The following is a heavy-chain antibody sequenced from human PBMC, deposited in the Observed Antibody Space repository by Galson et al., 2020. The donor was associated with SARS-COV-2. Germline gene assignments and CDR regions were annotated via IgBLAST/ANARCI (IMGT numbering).Heavy chain of an antibody. CDR3: ASERLHCSGGSCCSRRVYYGMDA. CDR1: GVSFSGYY. V-gene: IGHV4-34*01. CDR2: INHSGST. J-gene: IGHJ6*02. Sequence: SETLSLTCAVYGVSFSGYYWSWIRQPPGKGLEWIGEINHSGSTNYNPSLKSRVTISVDTSKNQFSLKLSSVTAADTAVYYCASERLHCSGGSCCSRRVYYGMDAWGQGTPVTVSS. D-gene: IGHD2-15*01.